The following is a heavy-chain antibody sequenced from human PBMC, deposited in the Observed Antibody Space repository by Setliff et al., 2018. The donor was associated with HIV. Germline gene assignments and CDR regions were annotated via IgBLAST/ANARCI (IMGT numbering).Heavy chain of an antibody. Sequence: LSLTCTVSGGSISSSSYYWGWIRQPPGKGLEWISYISTSGSTIYYADSVKGRFTISRDNAKNSLYLQMNSLRSEDTAVYYCARGYCDTSGCLRGGDVSWGQGTLVTVSS. CDR2: ISTSGSTI. D-gene: IGHD3-22*01. CDR3: ARGYCDTSGCLRGGDVS. V-gene: IGHV3-11*04. J-gene: IGHJ5*02. CDR1: GGSISSSSYY.